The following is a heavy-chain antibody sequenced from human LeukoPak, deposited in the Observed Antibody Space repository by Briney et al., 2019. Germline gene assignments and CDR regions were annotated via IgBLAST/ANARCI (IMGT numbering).Heavy chain of an antibody. J-gene: IGHJ4*02. V-gene: IGHV3-15*01. CDR3: TTDDTNDY. Sequence: PGGSLRLSCAASGFTFSDYYMSWIRQAPGKGLEWVGRIKSKTDGGTTDYAAPVKGRFTTSRDDSKNTLYLQMNSLKTEDTAVYYCTTDDTNDYWGQGTLVTVSS. CDR1: GFTFSDYY. CDR2: IKSKTDGGTT.